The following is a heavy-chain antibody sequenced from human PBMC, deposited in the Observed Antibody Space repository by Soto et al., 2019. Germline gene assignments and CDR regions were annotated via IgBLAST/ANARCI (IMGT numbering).Heavy chain of an antibody. V-gene: IGHV2-5*02. CDR3: AHRRAYYCSWNEGLSDY. Sequence: QITLKESGPTLVKPTQSLTLTCTFSGFSLTTNGVGMGWIRQPPGKALEWLALIYWDDDKRYSPSLKTRLNINTDTSKIQVVLTMSDMDPFDTATYYCAHRRAYYCSWNEGLSDYWGQGTLVTVSS. D-gene: IGHD3-10*01. CDR1: GFSLTTNGVG. J-gene: IGHJ4*02. CDR2: IYWDDDK.